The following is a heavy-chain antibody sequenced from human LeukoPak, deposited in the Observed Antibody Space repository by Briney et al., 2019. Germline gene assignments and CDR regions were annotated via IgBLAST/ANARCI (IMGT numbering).Heavy chain of an antibody. CDR3: ARDSEGTSILRTVGWFDP. CDR2: ISAYNGNT. D-gene: IGHD2-21*01. V-gene: IGHV1-18*01. CDR1: GYTFTSYG. Sequence: ASVKVSCKASGYTFTSYGISWVRQAPGQGLEWMGWISAYNGNTNYAQKIQGRVTMTTDTSTSTAYMELRSLRSDDTAVYYCARDSEGTSILRTVGWFDPWGQGTLVTVSS. J-gene: IGHJ5*02.